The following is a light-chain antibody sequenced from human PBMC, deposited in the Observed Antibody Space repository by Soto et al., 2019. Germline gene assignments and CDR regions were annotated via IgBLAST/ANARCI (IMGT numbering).Light chain of an antibody. CDR1: QSISSW. Sequence: DIQMTQSPSTLSASVGDRVTITCRASQSISSWLAWYQQKPGKAPKLLIYDASSLESGVPSRFSGSGSGTEFTLTISSLQTDDFATYYCQQYNSYPGTFGQGTKVDIK. CDR3: QQYNSYPGT. V-gene: IGKV1-5*01. J-gene: IGKJ1*01. CDR2: DAS.